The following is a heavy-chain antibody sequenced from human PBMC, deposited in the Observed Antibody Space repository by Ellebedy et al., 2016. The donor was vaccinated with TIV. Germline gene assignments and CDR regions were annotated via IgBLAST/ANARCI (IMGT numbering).Heavy chain of an antibody. CDR3: AREGLGEEDYYYYYYGMDV. D-gene: IGHD3-16*01. V-gene: IGHV3-30-3*01. Sequence: GGSLRLSCAASGFTFSSYAMHWVRQAPGKGLEWVAVISYDGSNKYYADSVKGRFTISRDNSKNTLYLQMNSLRAEDTAVYYCAREGLGEEDYYYYYYGMDVWGQGTTVTVSS. CDR1: GFTFSSYA. CDR2: ISYDGSNK. J-gene: IGHJ6*02.